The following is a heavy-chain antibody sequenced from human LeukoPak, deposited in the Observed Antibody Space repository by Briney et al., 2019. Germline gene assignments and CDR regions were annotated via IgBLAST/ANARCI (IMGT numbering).Heavy chain of an antibody. CDR2: VSSSSSTI. Sequence: GGSLRLSCAASGFTFSSYIMNWVRQAPGKGLEWVSYVSSSSSTIYYADSVKGRFTISRDNAKNSLYLQMNSLRAEDTAVYYCARDHGDYPTIYYYYGMDVWGQGNTVTVSS. CDR1: GFTFSSYI. D-gene: IGHD4-17*01. CDR3: ARDHGDYPTIYYYYGMDV. J-gene: IGHJ6*02. V-gene: IGHV3-48*01.